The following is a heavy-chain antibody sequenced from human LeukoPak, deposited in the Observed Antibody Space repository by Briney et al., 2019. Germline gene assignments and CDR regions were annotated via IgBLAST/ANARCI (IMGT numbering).Heavy chain of an antibody. CDR1: GVTFSSSA. Sequence: GGSLRLSCAASGVTFSSSAMSWVRQASGKGLEWVSAINSGGGSTYYTDSVKGRFTISRDNSKNTLYLQMNSLRAEDTAVFYCAKVRGTPYCANGVCSPYYYYAMEVWGQRTTVTVSS. V-gene: IGHV3-23*01. J-gene: IGHJ6*02. CDR2: INSGGGST. D-gene: IGHD2-8*01. CDR3: AKVRGTPYCANGVCSPYYYYAMEV.